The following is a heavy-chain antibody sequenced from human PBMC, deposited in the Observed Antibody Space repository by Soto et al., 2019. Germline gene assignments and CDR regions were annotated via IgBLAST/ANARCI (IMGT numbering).Heavy chain of an antibody. CDR3: TRPGSFGSGWTYYYYGMDV. V-gene: IGHV3-73*01. CDR1: GFTFSGSA. D-gene: IGHD6-19*01. J-gene: IGHJ6*02. Sequence: SPRLSCAAPGFTFSGSAMHWGRQASGEGLGGVGRIRSKANSYATAYAASVKGRFTISRDDSKNTAYLQMNSLKTEDTAAYYCTRPGSFGSGWTYYYYGMDVWGQGTTVTVSS. CDR2: IRSKANSYAT.